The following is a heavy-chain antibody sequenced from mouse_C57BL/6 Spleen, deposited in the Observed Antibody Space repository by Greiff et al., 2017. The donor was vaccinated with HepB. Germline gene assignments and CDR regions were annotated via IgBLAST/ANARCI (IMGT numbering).Heavy chain of an antibody. V-gene: IGHV1-42*01. Sequence: VQLKQSGPELVKPGASVKISCKASGYSFTGYYMNWVKQSPEKSLEWIGEINPSTGGTTYNQKFKAKATLTVDKSSSTAYMQLKSLTSEDSAVYYCARSLELGPFDYWGQGTTLTVSP. D-gene: IGHD4-1*01. CDR1: GYSFTGYY. J-gene: IGHJ2*01. CDR3: ARSLELGPFDY. CDR2: INPSTGGT.